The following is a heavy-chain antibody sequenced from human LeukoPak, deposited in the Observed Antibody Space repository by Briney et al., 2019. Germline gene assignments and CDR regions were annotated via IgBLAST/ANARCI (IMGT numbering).Heavy chain of an antibody. J-gene: IGHJ4*02. Sequence: PGGSLRLSCAASGFTFSNYAISWVRQAPGKGLEWVSDISSSGSPIYYADSVKGRFTVSRDNAKNSLYLQMSSLRAEDTAVYYCARTMAFWGQGTLVAVSS. CDR2: ISSSGSPI. CDR3: ARTMAF. V-gene: IGHV3-48*03. D-gene: IGHD5-24*01. CDR1: GFTFSNYA.